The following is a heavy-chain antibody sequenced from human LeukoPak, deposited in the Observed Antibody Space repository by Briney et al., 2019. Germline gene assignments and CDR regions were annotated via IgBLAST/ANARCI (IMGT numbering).Heavy chain of an antibody. J-gene: IGHJ4*02. CDR1: GFTFSSYT. CDR3: AKDGGLWVSDRWGDS. CDR2: ITTSDGNT. Sequence: PGGSLRLSCAASGFTFSSYTMSWVRQAPGKGLEWVSTITTSDGNTYYADSVKGRFTVSRDNSKNTLYLQMNSLRAEDTAVYYCAKDGGLWVSDRWGDSWGRGTLVTVSS. D-gene: IGHD3-16*01. V-gene: IGHV3-23*01.